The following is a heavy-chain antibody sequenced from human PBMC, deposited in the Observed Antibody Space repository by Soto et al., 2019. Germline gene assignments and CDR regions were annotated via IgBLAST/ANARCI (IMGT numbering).Heavy chain of an antibody. CDR1: GGSFSGHY. J-gene: IGHJ6*03. Sequence: SETLSLTCAVYGGSFSGHYWSWIRQPPGKGLEWIGEINHSGSTNYNPSLKSRVTISVDTSKNQFSLKLSSVTAADTAVYYCASSAYYMDVWGKGTTVTVSS. V-gene: IGHV4-34*01. CDR3: ASSAYYMDV. CDR2: INHSGST.